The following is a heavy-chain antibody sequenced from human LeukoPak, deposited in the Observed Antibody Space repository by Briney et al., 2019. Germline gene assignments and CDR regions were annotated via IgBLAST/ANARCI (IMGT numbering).Heavy chain of an antibody. Sequence: SVKVPCKASGGTFSSYAISWVRQAPGQGLEWMGGIIPIFGTANYAQKFQGRVTITADESTSTAYMELSSLRSEDTAVYYCARVAAAGTVVYYYYMDVWAKGPRSPSP. CDR3: ARVAAAGTVVYYYYMDV. CDR2: IIPIFGTA. CDR1: GGTFSSYA. J-gene: IGHJ6*03. V-gene: IGHV1-69*13. D-gene: IGHD6-13*01.